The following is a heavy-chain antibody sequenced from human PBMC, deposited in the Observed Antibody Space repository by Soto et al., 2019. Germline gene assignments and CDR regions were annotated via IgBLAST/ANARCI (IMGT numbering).Heavy chain of an antibody. CDR1: GYNFINCG. Sequence: GASVKVSCKASGYNFINCGITWVRQAPGQGLEWMGWIRVHNGNTNYAQKLQGRVTMTTDTSTSTAYMELRSLRSDDTAVYYCVRDLDGSGSYYTGYWGPGTLVTVSS. CDR2: IRVHNGNT. J-gene: IGHJ4*02. CDR3: VRDLDGSGSYYTGY. D-gene: IGHD3-10*01. V-gene: IGHV1-18*01.